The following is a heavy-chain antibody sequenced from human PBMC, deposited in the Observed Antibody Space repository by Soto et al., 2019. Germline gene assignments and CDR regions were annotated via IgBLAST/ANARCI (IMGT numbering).Heavy chain of an antibody. J-gene: IGHJ4*02. D-gene: IGHD3-22*01. Sequence: SETLSLTCTVSGGSISGYSWRWIRQPPGKGLEWIGYIYYSGSSSYNPSLKSRVTISVDTSKNQFSLKLSSVTAADTAVYYCARARYDSSGYYYFDYWGQGTLVTVSS. CDR2: IYYSGSS. CDR1: GGSISGYS. CDR3: ARARYDSSGYYYFDY. V-gene: IGHV4-59*01.